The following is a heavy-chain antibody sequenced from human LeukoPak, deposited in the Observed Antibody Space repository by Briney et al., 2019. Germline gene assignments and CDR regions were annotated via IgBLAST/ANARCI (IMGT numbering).Heavy chain of an antibody. J-gene: IGHJ4*02. Sequence: KPSETLSLTCTVSGGSISSGGYYWSWIRQHPGKGLEWIGYIYYSGSTYYNPSLKSRVTISVDTSKNQFSLKLSSVTAADTAVYYCAREYSSSWPDHYFDYWGQGTLVTVSS. D-gene: IGHD6-13*01. CDR3: AREYSSSWPDHYFDY. CDR1: GGSISSGGYY. V-gene: IGHV4-31*03. CDR2: IYYSGST.